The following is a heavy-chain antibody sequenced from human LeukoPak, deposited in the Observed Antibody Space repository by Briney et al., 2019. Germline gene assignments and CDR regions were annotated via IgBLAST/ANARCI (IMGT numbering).Heavy chain of an antibody. CDR2: INPNSGGT. J-gene: IGHJ6*02. CDR1: GYTFTGYY. Sequence: ASVKVSCKASGYTFTGYYMHWVRQAPGQGLEWMGWINPNSGGTNYAQKFQGRVTMTRDTSISTAYMELSRLRSDDTAVYYCARDRGITIFGVVKTNYYYYYGMDVWGQGTTVTVSS. CDR3: ARDRGITIFGVVKTNYYYYYGMDV. D-gene: IGHD3-3*01. V-gene: IGHV1-2*02.